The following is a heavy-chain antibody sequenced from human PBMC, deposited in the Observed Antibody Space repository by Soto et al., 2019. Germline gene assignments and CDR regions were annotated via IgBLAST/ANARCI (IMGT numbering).Heavy chain of an antibody. J-gene: IGHJ4*02. CDR2: IYYSGST. Sequence: SETLSLTCTVSGGSISSGDYYWSWIRQPPGKGLEWIGYIYYSGSTYYNPSLKSRVTISVDTSKNQFSLKLSSVTAADTAVYYCAREPISSLSRGFDYWGQGTLVTVSS. V-gene: IGHV4-30-4*01. D-gene: IGHD3-16*02. CDR3: AREPISSLSRGFDY. CDR1: GGSISSGDYY.